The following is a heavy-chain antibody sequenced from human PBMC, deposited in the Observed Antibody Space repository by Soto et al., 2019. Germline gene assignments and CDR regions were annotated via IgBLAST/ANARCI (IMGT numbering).Heavy chain of an antibody. D-gene: IGHD3-22*01. CDR1: GGSISSYY. J-gene: IGHJ3*02. CDR3: ASGYYYDSSGISDAFDI. Sequence: QVQLQESGPGLVKPSETLSLTCTVSGGSISSYYWSWIRQPPGKGLEGIGYIYYSGSTNYNPSLKSRVTISVDTSKNQFSLKLSSVTAADTAVYYCASGYYYDSSGISDAFDIWGQGTMVTVSS. CDR2: IYYSGST. V-gene: IGHV4-59*01.